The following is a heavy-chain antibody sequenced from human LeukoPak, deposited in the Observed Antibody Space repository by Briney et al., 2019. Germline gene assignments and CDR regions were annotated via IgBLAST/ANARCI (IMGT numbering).Heavy chain of an antibody. D-gene: IGHD3-22*01. J-gene: IGHJ6*02. CDR1: GGTLSSYA. V-gene: IGHV1-69*04. Sequence: GASVKVSCKASGGTLSSYAISWVRQAPGQGLEWMGRIIPILGIANYAQKFQGRVTITADKSTSTAYMELSSLRSEDTAVYYCARQYYDTYQGGYYYGMDVWGQGTTVTVSS. CDR3: ARQYYDTYQGGYYYGMDV. CDR2: IIPILGIA.